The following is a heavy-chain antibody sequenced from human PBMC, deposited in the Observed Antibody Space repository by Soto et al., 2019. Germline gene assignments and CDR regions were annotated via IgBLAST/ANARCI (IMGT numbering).Heavy chain of an antibody. V-gene: IGHV5-51*01. CDR3: ARLRTDSSGYYYVRLSRADGMDV. Sequence: PGESLKISCKGSGYSFTSYWIGWVRQMPGKGLEWMGIIYPGDSDTRYSPSFQGQVNISADKSISTAYLQWSSLKASDTAMYYCARLRTDSSGYYYVRLSRADGMDVWGQGTTVTVSS. CDR2: IYPGDSDT. J-gene: IGHJ6*02. CDR1: GYSFTSYW. D-gene: IGHD3-22*01.